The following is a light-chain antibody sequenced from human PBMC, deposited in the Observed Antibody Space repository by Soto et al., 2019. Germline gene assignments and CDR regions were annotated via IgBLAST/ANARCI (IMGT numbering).Light chain of an antibody. Sequence: QSALTQPASVSGSPGQSITISCTGTSSDVGSYNLVSWYQHHRGKAPKVIIYEDSKRPSGASNRFSGSKSGNTASLTISRLQAEDEADYYCCSYAGSSSWVFGGGTKLTVL. J-gene: IGLJ2*01. CDR1: SSDVGSYNL. V-gene: IGLV2-23*01. CDR2: EDS. CDR3: CSYAGSSSWV.